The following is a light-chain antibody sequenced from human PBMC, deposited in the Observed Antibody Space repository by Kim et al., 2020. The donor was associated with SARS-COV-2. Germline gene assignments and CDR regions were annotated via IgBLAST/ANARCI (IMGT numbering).Light chain of an antibody. Sequence: RVTISCTGSSSNIGAHYDVHWYQFLPGTAPKLLIHGNNNRPSWVPDRFSCSKSDTSASLAITGLQAEDEADYYCQSFDTSLKTVIFGGGTQLTVL. CDR2: GNN. CDR3: QSFDTSLKTVI. J-gene: IGLJ2*01. CDR1: SSNIGAHYD. V-gene: IGLV1-40*01.